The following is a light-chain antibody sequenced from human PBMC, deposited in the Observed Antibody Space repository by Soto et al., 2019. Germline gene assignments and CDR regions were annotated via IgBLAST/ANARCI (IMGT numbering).Light chain of an antibody. CDR1: GSDIGGHNF. V-gene: IGLV2-14*01. Sequence: QSVLSQPASVSGSPGQSITFSCTGTGSDIGGHNFVSWYQQHPGKAPKLIIFDVSNRPSGVSNRFSGSKSGNMASLTISGLQAEDQADYYCSSYTSSRSYVYGTGTKLTVL. J-gene: IGLJ1*01. CDR2: DVS. CDR3: SSYTSSRSYV.